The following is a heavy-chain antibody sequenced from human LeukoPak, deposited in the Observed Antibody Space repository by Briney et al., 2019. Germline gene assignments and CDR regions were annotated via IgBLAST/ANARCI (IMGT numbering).Heavy chain of an antibody. D-gene: IGHD1/OR15-1a*01. CDR2: INKDGREK. CDR1: GLIINSHW. V-gene: IGHV3-7*03. Sequence: PGSSLTLFCAACGLIINSHWMTWVRQAPGKGPEWVANINKDGREKYYVDSVKGRFTISRDTAKNSLYLQMNNVRAEDTALYYCARNNDMDVWGQGTTVIVSS. CDR3: ARNNDMDV. J-gene: IGHJ6*02.